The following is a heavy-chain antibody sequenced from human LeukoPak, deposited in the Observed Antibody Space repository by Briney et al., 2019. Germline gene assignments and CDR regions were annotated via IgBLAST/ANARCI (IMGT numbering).Heavy chain of an antibody. V-gene: IGHV1-3*01. Sequence: ASVKVSCKASGYTFTSYAMHWVRQAPGQRLEWMGWINAGNGNTKYSQKFQGRVTITRDTSASTAYMELSSLRSEDTAVYYCARLAARVTSPIDYWGQGTLVTVSS. D-gene: IGHD6-6*01. CDR1: GYTFTSYA. CDR2: INAGNGNT. J-gene: IGHJ4*02. CDR3: ARLAARVTSPIDY.